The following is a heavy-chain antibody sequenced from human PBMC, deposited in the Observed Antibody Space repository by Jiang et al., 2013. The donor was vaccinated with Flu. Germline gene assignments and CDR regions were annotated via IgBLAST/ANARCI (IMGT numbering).Heavy chain of an antibody. V-gene: IGHV4-39*01. CDR2: IHFLGST. D-gene: IGHD5-18*01. Sequence: IHFLGSTYSNPSLRSRLTISIDTGKNQFSLNLASVTAADTAVYYCARYGYTYGYHYFDYWGQGALVTVSS. CDR3: ARYGYTYGYHYFDY. J-gene: IGHJ4*02.